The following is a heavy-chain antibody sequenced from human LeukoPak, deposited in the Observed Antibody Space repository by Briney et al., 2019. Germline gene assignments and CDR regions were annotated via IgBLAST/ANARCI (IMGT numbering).Heavy chain of an antibody. Sequence: GGSLRLSCAASGFTFSSYSMNWVRQAPGKGLEWVSYISSSSTIYYADSVKGRFTISRDNAKNSLYLQMNSLRAEDTAVYYCARDVGVVVAANFDYWGQGTLVTVSS. CDR3: ARDVGVVVAANFDY. V-gene: IGHV3-48*01. J-gene: IGHJ4*02. D-gene: IGHD2-15*01. CDR1: GFTFSSYS. CDR2: ISSSSTI.